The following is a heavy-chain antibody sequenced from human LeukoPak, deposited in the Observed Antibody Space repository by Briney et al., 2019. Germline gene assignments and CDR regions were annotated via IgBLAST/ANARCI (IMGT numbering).Heavy chain of an antibody. CDR3: AKGPAYGDYDRHICDY. CDR1: GFTFSSYG. CDR2: IRYDGNNK. Sequence: GGSLRLSCAASGFTFSSYGMHWVRQAPGKGQEWVAFIRYDGNNKYYADSVKGRFTISRDNSKNTLYLQMNSLRADDRGVYYCAKGPAYGDYDRHICDYWGQGTLVTVSS. J-gene: IGHJ4*02. V-gene: IGHV3-30*02. D-gene: IGHD4-17*01.